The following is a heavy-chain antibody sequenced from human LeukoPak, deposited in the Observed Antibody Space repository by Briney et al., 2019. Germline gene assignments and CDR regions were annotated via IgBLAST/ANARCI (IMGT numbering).Heavy chain of an antibody. Sequence: SETLSLTCTVSGGSISSYYWSWIRQPPGKGLEWIGYIYYSGSTYYNPSLKSRVTISGDTSKNQFSLRLSSVTAADTAVHYCASLGCSGGSCYPYWGQGTLVTVSS. J-gene: IGHJ4*02. CDR2: IYYSGST. CDR1: GGSISSYY. CDR3: ASLGCSGGSCYPY. V-gene: IGHV4-59*12. D-gene: IGHD2-15*01.